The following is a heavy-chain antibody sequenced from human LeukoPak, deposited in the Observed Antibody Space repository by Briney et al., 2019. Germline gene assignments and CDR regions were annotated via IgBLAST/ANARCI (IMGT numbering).Heavy chain of an antibody. V-gene: IGHV3-23*01. Sequence: GGSLRLSCAASGFTFSSYAMSWVRQAPGKGLEWVSAISGSGGSTYYADSVKGRFTISRDNSKNTLYLQMNSLRAEDTAVYYCAKVTGNFVVAAAGSDYGGQGTLVTVSS. CDR1: GFTFSSYA. D-gene: IGHD6-13*01. CDR3: AKVTGNFVVAAAGSDY. CDR2: ISGSGGST. J-gene: IGHJ4*02.